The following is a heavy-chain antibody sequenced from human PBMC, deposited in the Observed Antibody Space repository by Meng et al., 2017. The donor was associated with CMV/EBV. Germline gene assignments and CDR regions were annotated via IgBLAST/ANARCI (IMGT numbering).Heavy chain of an antibody. CDR3: ARYSSSWSPYFDY. J-gene: IGHJ4*02. CDR1: GGSISSGGYS. Sequence: SGGSISSGGYSWSWIRPPPGKGLEWIGYIYHSGSTYYNPSLKSRVTISVDRSKNQFSLKLSSVTAADTAVYYCARYSSSWSPYFDYWGQGTLVTVSS. V-gene: IGHV4-30-2*01. D-gene: IGHD6-13*01. CDR2: IYHSGST.